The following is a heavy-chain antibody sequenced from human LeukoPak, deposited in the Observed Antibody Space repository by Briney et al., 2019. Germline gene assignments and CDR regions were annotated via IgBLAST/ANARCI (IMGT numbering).Heavy chain of an antibody. CDR1: GGSISSSNW. V-gene: IGHV4-4*02. J-gene: IGHJ6*02. Sequence: PSETLSLTCAVSGGSISSSNWWSWVRQPPGKGLEWIGEIYHSGSTNYNPSLKSRVTISVDKSKNQFSLKLSSVTAADTAVYYCAREYSSSWYRGSYYYYGMDVWGQGTTVTVSS. D-gene: IGHD6-13*01. CDR3: AREYSSSWYRGSYYYYGMDV. CDR2: IYHSGST.